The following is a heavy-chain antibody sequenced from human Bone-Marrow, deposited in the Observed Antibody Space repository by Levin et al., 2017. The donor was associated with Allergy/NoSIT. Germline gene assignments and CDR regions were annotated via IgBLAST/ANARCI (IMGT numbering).Heavy chain of an antibody. V-gene: IGHV3-66*02. J-gene: IGHJ4*02. CDR2: IYDSGGT. CDR3: ATTRGSSFDY. CDR1: GITVSGDY. Sequence: SGGSLRLSCVASGITVSGDYMTWVRQAPGTGLEWVSVIYDSGGTFYSDSVKGRFAVSRDSSKSTLFLQMNSLRVDDSAVYYCATTRGSSFDYWGQGTLVTVSS. D-gene: IGHD3-10*01.